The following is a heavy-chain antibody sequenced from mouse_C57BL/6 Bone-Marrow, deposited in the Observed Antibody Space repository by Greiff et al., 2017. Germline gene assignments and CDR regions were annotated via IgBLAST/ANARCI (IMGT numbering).Heavy chain of an antibody. D-gene: IGHD1-1*01. CDR1: EYEFPSHD. CDR3: ARHITTVVARYFDV. CDR2: INSDGGST. V-gene: IGHV5-2*01. Sequence: EVKLVESGGGLVQPGESLKLSCESNEYEFPSHDMSWVRKTPEKRLELVAAINSDGGSTYYPDTMESRFIFSRDNTKRTLYLQMSSLRSEDTALYYCARHITTVVARYFDVWGTGTTVTVSS. J-gene: IGHJ1*03.